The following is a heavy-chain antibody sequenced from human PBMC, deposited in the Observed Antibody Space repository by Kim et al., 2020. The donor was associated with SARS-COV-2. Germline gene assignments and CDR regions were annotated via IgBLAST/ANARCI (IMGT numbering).Heavy chain of an antibody. D-gene: IGHD2-15*01. CDR3: ARYGGNGPFDY. CDR1: GGSISSSSYY. Sequence: SETLSPTCTVSGGSISSSSYYWGWIRQPPGKGLEWIGSIYYSGSTYYNPSLKSRVTISVDTSKNQFSQKLSSVTAADTAVYYCARYGGNGPFDYWGQGT. CDR2: IYYSGST. V-gene: IGHV4-39*01. J-gene: IGHJ4*02.